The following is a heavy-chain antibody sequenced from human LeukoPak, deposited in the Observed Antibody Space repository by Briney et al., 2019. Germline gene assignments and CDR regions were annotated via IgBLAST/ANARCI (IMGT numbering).Heavy chain of an antibody. CDR3: AKDPASKPYYYYYMDV. Sequence: PGGSLRLSCAASGFTFSSYAMSWVRQAPGEGLEWVSAISGSGGSTYYADSVKGRFTISRDNSKNTLYLQMNSLRAEDTAVYYCAKDPASKPYYYYYMDVWGKGTTVTVSS. V-gene: IGHV3-23*01. CDR2: ISGSGGST. CDR1: GFTFSSYA. D-gene: IGHD1-14*01. J-gene: IGHJ6*03.